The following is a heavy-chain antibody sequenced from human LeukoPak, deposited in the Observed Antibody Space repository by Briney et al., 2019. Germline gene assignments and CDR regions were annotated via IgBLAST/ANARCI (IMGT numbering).Heavy chain of an antibody. V-gene: IGHV3-74*01. CDR3: EGDNILESHYYMDV. CDR2: VNSDGSST. CDR1: GFTFSSYW. Sequence: GGSLRLSCAASGFTFSSYWMHWVRQAPGKGLVWVSRVNSDGSSTTYADSVKGRFTISRDNAKNTLYLHMNSLRAEDTAVYYCEGDNILESHYYMDVWGKGTTVTISS. J-gene: IGHJ6*03. D-gene: IGHD3-9*01.